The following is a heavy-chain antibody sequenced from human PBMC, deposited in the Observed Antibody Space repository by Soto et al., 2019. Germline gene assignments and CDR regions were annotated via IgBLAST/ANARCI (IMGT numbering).Heavy chain of an antibody. CDR3: ARDGRSGGATADFDF. CDR1: GYTFTGYY. J-gene: IGHJ4*02. CDR2: INPNSGGT. D-gene: IGHD1-26*01. Sequence: DSVKVSCKASGYTFTGYYMHWVRQAPGQGLEWMGWINPNSGGTNYAQKFQGWVTMTRDTSISTAYMELSRLRSDDTAVYYCARDGRSGGATADFDFWGQGTLVTVSS. V-gene: IGHV1-2*04.